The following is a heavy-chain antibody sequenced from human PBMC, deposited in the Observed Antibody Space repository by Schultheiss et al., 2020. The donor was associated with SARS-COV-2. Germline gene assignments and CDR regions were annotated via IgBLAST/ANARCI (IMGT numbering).Heavy chain of an antibody. CDR2: IWYDGSNK. CDR3: AKDVTMVRGVIYYYYGMDV. D-gene: IGHD3-10*01. J-gene: IGHJ6*02. V-gene: IGHV3-30*02. CDR1: GFTFSSYG. Sequence: GGSLRLSCAASGFTFSSYGMHWVRQAPGKGLEWVAVIWYDGSNKYYADSVKGRFTISRDNSKNTLYLQMNSLRAEDTAVYYCAKDVTMVRGVIYYYYGMDVWGQGTTVTFSS.